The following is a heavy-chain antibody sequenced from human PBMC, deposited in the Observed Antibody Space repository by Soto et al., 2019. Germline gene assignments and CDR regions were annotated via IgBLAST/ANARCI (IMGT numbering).Heavy chain of an antibody. CDR3: AKDKTLSGWNAFDY. Sequence: EVQLVESGGGLAQPGRSLRLSCAASGFTFDDYAMHWVRQAPGTGLEWVSGISWNSGSIGYADSVKGRFTISRDNAKNSLYLQMNSLRAQDTALYYCAKDKTLSGWNAFDYWGQGTLVTVSS. CDR2: ISWNSGSI. D-gene: IGHD6-19*01. V-gene: IGHV3-9*01. CDR1: GFTFDDYA. J-gene: IGHJ4*02.